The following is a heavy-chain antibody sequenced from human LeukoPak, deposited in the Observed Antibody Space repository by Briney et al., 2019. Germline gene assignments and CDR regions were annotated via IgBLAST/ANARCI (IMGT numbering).Heavy chain of an antibody. D-gene: IGHD2-21*01. Sequence: PGGSLRFSWAASGFILSPYGMHWVRKAPGKGLEWLAVIQNDASTENFADSVKGRFTISRDNSKNTVFLQMNSLRVEDTAVYYCARELSQIVWGGLDYGGQGTLVSVSS. V-gene: IGHV3-33*05. CDR1: GFILSPYG. J-gene: IGHJ4*02. CDR2: IQNDASTE. CDR3: ARELSQIVWGGLDY.